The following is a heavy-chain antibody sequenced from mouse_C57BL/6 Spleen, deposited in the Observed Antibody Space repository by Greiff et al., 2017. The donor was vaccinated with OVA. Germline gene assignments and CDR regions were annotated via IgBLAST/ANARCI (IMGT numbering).Heavy chain of an antibody. D-gene: IGHD3-2*02. V-gene: IGHV1-82*01. CDR3: AKDSSGPPVLAY. J-gene: IGHJ3*01. Sequence: QVQLQQSGPELVKPGASVKISCKASGYAFSSSWMNWVKQRPGKGLEWIGRIYPGDGDTNYNGKFKGKATLTADKSSSTAYMQLSSLTSEDSAVYFCAKDSSGPPVLAYWGQGTLVTVSA. CDR1: GYAFSSSW. CDR2: IYPGDGDT.